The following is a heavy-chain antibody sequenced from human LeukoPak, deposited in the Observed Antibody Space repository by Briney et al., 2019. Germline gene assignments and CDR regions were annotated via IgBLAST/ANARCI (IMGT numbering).Heavy chain of an antibody. CDR3: VRDLGGRSGH. CDR2: INEDGSTT. Sequence: RGSLRLSCAASGFTFSSNWMHWVHQAPGKGLVWVSRINEDGSTTNYADSVKGRSTIFRDNAKNTLYLQMNSLRAEDTAVYYCVRDLGGRSGHWGQGTLVTVSS. V-gene: IGHV3-74*01. J-gene: IGHJ4*02. CDR1: GFTFSSNW. D-gene: IGHD1-26*01.